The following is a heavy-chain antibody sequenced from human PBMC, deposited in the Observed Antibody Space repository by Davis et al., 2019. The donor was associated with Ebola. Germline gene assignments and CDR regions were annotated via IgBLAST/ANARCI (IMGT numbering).Heavy chain of an antibody. CDR3: ANEAFDY. CDR2: ISYDGSNK. Sequence: GESLKISCAASGFTFSSYGMHWVRQAPGKGLEWVAVISYDGSNKYYADSVKGRFTISRDNSKNTLYLQMNSLRAEDTAVYYCANEAFDYWGQGTLVTVSS. CDR1: GFTFSSYG. V-gene: IGHV3-30*18. J-gene: IGHJ4*02.